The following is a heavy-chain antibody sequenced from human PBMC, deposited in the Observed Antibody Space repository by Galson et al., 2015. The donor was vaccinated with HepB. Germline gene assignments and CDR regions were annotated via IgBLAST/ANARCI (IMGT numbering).Heavy chain of an antibody. V-gene: IGHV1-69*13. CDR2: IIPIFGTA. CDR1: GGTFSSYA. Sequence: SVKVSCKASGGTFSSYAISWVRQAPGQGLEWMGGIIPIFGTANYAQKFQGRVTITADESTSTAYMELSSLRSEDTAVYYCARDHGAPYYFDYWGQGTLVTVSS. CDR3: ARDHGAPYYFDY. J-gene: IGHJ4*02.